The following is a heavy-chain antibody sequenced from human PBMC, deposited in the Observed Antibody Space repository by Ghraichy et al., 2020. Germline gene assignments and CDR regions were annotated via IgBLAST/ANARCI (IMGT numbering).Heavy chain of an antibody. CDR2: ISGSGGST. J-gene: IGHJ3*02. Sequence: GGSLRLSCAASGFTFSSYAMSWVRQAPGKGLEWVSAISGSGGSTYYADSVKGRFTISRDNSKNTLYLQMNSLRAEDTAVYYCAKDLYYGDFPSGAFDIWGQGTMVTVSS. V-gene: IGHV3-23*01. D-gene: IGHD4-17*01. CDR3: AKDLYYGDFPSGAFDI. CDR1: GFTFSSYA.